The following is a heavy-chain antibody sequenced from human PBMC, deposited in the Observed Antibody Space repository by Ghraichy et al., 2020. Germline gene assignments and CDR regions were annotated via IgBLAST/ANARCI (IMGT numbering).Heavy chain of an antibody. CDR3: ARAQTLAAPGTYGCDAFDL. Sequence: SETLSLTCTVSGGSMNNYYWTWIRQPAGKGLERIGHIYTSGNFNYSPSLKSRVSMSVDTSNSQFSLKLTSMTAADTAVYYCARAQTLAAPGTYGCDAFDLWGQGTTVTVSS. D-gene: IGHD6-13*01. V-gene: IGHV4-4*07. J-gene: IGHJ3*01. CDR2: IYTSGNF. CDR1: GGSMNNYY.